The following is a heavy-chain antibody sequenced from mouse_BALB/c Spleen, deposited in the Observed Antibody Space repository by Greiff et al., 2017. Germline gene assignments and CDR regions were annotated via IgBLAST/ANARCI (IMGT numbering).Heavy chain of an antibody. D-gene: IGHD2-4*01. V-gene: IGHV14-3*02. CDR2: IDPANGNT. CDR1: GFNIKDTY. J-gene: IGHJ4*01. CDR3: ARIYDYDGGSAMDY. Sequence: EVKLMESGAELVKPGASVKLSCTASGFNIKDTYMHWVKQRPEQGLEWIGRIDPANGNTKYDPKFQGKATITADTSSNTAYLQLSSLTSEDTAVYYCARIYDYDGGSAMDYWGQGTSVTVSS.